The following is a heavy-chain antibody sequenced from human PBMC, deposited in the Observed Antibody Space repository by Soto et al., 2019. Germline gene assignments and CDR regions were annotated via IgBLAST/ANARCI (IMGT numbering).Heavy chain of an antibody. D-gene: IGHD3-22*01. CDR3: AREGGYYDSSGPRFEY. J-gene: IGHJ4*02. V-gene: IGHV3-21*01. CDR1: GFTFSSYS. Sequence: GGSLRLSCAASGFTFSSYSMNWVRQAPGKGLERVSSISSSSSYIYYADSVKGRFTISRDNAKNSLYLQMNSLRAEDTAVYYCAREGGYYDSSGPRFEYWGQGTLVTVSS. CDR2: ISSSSSYI.